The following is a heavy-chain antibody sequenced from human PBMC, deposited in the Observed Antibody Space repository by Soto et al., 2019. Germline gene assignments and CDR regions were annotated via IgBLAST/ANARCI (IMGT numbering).Heavy chain of an antibody. CDR3: ATTRVGPCSSSICFSGIFDGMDV. CDR1: GFTISNYG. D-gene: IGHD2-2*01. CDR2: ISYDGTIT. J-gene: IGHJ6*01. Sequence: QVQLVESGGGVVQPGRSLRLSCAASGFTISNYGMHWVRQAPGKGLEWVAVISYDGTITYYADSVKGRFTISRDNSKNTLYLQMNSLRTEDTAVYYCATTRVGPCSSSICFSGIFDGMDVWGQGHTVTVSS. V-gene: IGHV3-30-3*01.